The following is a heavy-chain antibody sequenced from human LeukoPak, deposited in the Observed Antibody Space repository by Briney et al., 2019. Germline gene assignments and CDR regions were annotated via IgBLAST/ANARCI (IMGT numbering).Heavy chain of an antibody. V-gene: IGHV3-30*02. CDR3: AKEVCSSTSCLLIDY. CDR1: GFTFSSYG. D-gene: IGHD2-2*01. J-gene: IGHJ4*02. CDR2: IRYDGSNK. Sequence: PGGSLRLSCAASGFTFSSYGMHWVRQAPGKGLEWVAFIRYDGSNKYYADSVKGRFTISRGNSKNTLYLQMNSLRAEDTAVYYCAKEVCSSTSCLLIDYWGQGTLVTVSS.